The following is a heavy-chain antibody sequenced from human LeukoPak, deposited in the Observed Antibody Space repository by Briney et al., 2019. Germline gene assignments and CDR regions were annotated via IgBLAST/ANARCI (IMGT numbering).Heavy chain of an antibody. CDR3: AITPTYGSSGRYYFDY. J-gene: IGHJ4*02. CDR2: INHSGST. CDR1: GGSFSGYY. Sequence: SETLSLTCAVYGGSFSGYYWSWIRQPPGKGLEWIGEINHSGSTNYNPSLKSRVTISVDTSKNQFSLKLSSVTAADTAVYYCAITPTYGSSGRYYFDYWGQGTLVTVSS. V-gene: IGHV4-34*01. D-gene: IGHD6-19*01.